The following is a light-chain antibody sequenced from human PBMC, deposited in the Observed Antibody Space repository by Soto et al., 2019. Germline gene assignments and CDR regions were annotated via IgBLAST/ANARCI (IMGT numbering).Light chain of an antibody. CDR3: QQANSFPLT. CDR1: QGISRW. CDR2: AAS. V-gene: IGKV1D-12*01. J-gene: IGKJ4*01. Sequence: DIQMTQSPSSVSASVGDRVTITCRASQGISRWLAWYQQKPGKAPELLVYAASNLQSGVPSRFSGSGSGTDFTLTSSSLQPEDFATYYCQQANSFPLTFGGGTKVEIK.